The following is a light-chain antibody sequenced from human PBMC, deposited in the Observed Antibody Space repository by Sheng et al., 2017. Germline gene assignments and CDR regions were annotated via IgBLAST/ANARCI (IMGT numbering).Light chain of an antibody. CDR3: QQYDKWPLP. J-gene: IGKJ4*01. CDR1: QYVGGSF. V-gene: IGKV3-20*01. CDR2: GAS. Sequence: DIVLTQSPGTLSLSPGERATLSCRASQYVGGSFLAWYQQKPGQAPRLLIFGASSRGTGVPARFSGSGSGTDFTLTISSLQSEDFAVYYCQQYDKWPLPFGGGTKVEI.